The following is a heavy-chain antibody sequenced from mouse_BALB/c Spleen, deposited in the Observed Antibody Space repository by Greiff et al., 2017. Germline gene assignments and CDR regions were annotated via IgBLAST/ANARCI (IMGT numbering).Heavy chain of an antibody. CDR2: ISYSGST. D-gene: IGHD2-4*01. CDR1: GYSITSDYA. V-gene: IGHV3-2*02. J-gene: IGHJ4*01. Sequence: EVHLVESGPGLVKPSQSLSLTCTVTGYSITSDYAWNWIRQFPGNKLEWMGYISYSGSTSYNPSLKSRISITRDTTKNQFFLQLNSVTTEDTATYYCASFYDYDEEVVYAMDYWGQGTSVTVSS. CDR3: ASFYDYDEEVVYAMDY.